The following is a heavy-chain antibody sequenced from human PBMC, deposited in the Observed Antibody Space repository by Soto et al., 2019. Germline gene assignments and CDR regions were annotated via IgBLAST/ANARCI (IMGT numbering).Heavy chain of an antibody. Sequence: SETLSLTCTVSGGSISSGDYYWSWIRQHPGKGLEWIGYIYYSGNTYYNPSLKSRVTISVDTSKNQFSLKLSSVTAADTAVYYCARAARGYPLRDYYYGMDVWGQGTTVTVSS. CDR2: IYYSGNT. CDR3: ARAARGYPLRDYYYGMDV. J-gene: IGHJ6*02. CDR1: GGSISSGDYY. V-gene: IGHV4-31*03. D-gene: IGHD2-15*01.